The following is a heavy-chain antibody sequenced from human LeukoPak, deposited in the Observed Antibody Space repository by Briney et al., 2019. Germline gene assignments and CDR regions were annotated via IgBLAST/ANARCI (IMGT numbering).Heavy chain of an antibody. CDR1: GFIITSYE. V-gene: IGHV3-48*03. Sequence: PGGSLRLSCAASGFIITSYEMSWVRQAPGKGLEWVSWISRSGNTKYADSVKGRFTISRDNAKNSLYLQMNSLRVEDTAVYYCARDAPGTVTNDYWGQGTLVTVSS. D-gene: IGHD4-17*01. J-gene: IGHJ4*02. CDR2: ISRSGNTK. CDR3: ARDAPGTVTNDY.